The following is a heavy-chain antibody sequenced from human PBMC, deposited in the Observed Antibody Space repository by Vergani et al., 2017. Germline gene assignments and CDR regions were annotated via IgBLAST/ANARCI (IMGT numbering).Heavy chain of an antibody. J-gene: IGHJ4*02. CDR3: AKMGSVVVTEVAYYFDY. Sequence: QVQLVESGGDVVQPGGSLRLACAASGFSFRRNGMHWVRQAPGKGLEWVAFIRYDEGKTYYVDSVKGRFTISRDNSKNTVFLQMNRLRAEDTAVYYCAKMGSVVVTEVAYYFDYWGQGTLVTVSS. V-gene: IGHV3-30*02. D-gene: IGHD2-21*02. CDR1: GFSFRRNG. CDR2: IRYDEGKT.